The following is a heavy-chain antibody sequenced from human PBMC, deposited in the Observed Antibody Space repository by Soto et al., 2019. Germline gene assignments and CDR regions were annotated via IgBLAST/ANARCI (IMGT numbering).Heavy chain of an antibody. CDR3: AKAWSGSSGWEDDYGMDV. V-gene: IGHV3-23*01. CDR1: GFTFSSYA. Sequence: GGSLRLSCAASGFTFSSYAMSWVRQAPGKGLEWVSAISGSGGSTYYADSVKGRFTISRDNSKNTLYLQMNSLRAEDTAVYYSAKAWSGSSGWEDDYGMDVWGQGTTVTVSS. J-gene: IGHJ6*02. CDR2: ISGSGGST. D-gene: IGHD6-19*01.